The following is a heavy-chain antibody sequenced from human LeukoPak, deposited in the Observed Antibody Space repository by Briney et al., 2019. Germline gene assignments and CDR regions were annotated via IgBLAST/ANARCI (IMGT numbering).Heavy chain of an antibody. J-gene: IGHJ4*02. D-gene: IGHD3-3*01. CDR3: ASGVNYFDY. V-gene: IGHV3-30*03. Sequence: GGSLRLSCVASGFTFSSYGVHWVRQAPGKGLEWVALISYDGSNKYYGDSVKGRFTISRDNSKNTLYLQMNSLRAEDTAVYYCASGVNYFDYWGQGTLVTVSS. CDR2: ISYDGSNK. CDR1: GFTFSSYG.